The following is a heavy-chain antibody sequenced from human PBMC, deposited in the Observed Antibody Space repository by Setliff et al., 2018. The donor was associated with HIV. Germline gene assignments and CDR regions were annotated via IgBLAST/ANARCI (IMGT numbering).Heavy chain of an antibody. J-gene: IGHJ6*03. CDR1: GGSISSGSYY. CDR3: ALGMVRGARYYYYYYMDV. CDR2: IYTSGST. D-gene: IGHD3-10*01. Sequence: TLSLPCTVSGGSISSGSYYWSWIRQPAGKGLEWIGHIYTSGSTNYNPSLKSRVTISADTSENQFSLKLRSVTAADTAVYYCALGMVRGARYYYYYYMDVWGKGTTVTVSS. V-gene: IGHV4-61*09.